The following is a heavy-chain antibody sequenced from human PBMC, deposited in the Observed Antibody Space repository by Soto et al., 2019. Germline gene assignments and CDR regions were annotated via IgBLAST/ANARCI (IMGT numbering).Heavy chain of an antibody. Sequence: EVQLVESGGGLIQPGGSLRLSCAASGFTVTNKYMTWVRQAPGKGLEWVSLIYSGGATSYADSVKGRFTISRDNSKDILYLQMNSLRAEDTAVYYCARVDYGDYGWYFDHWGRGTLVTVSS. V-gene: IGHV3-53*01. CDR2: IYSGGAT. D-gene: IGHD4-17*01. CDR3: ARVDYGDYGWYFDH. J-gene: IGHJ2*01. CDR1: GFTVTNKY.